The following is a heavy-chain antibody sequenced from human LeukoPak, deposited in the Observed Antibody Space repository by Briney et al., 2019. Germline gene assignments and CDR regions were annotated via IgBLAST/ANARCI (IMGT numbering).Heavy chain of an antibody. J-gene: IGHJ4*02. D-gene: IGHD6-13*01. CDR1: GGSISSGSYY. V-gene: IGHV4-61*02. Sequence: PSETLSLTCTVSGGSISSGSYYWSWIRQPAGKGLEWIGRIYTSGSTNYNPSLKSRVTISVDTSKNQFSLKLSSVTAADTAVYYCARKMRWYSSSWSPHDYWGQGTLVTVSS. CDR2: IYTSGST. CDR3: ARKMRWYSSSWSPHDY.